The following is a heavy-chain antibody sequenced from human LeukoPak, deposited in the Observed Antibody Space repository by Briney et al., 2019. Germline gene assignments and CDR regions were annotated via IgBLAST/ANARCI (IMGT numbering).Heavy chain of an antibody. Sequence: SETLSLTCTVSGGSISSGGYYWSWIRQHPGKGLEWIGYMIYSGYTHYNPSLKSRVTISVDTSNNQFFLKLSSVTAADTAVYYCARDAKYVWGNYRWFDPWGQGILVTVSS. CDR3: ARDAKYVWGNYRWFDP. D-gene: IGHD3-16*02. J-gene: IGHJ5*02. CDR2: MIYSGYT. CDR1: GGSISSGGYY. V-gene: IGHV4-31*03.